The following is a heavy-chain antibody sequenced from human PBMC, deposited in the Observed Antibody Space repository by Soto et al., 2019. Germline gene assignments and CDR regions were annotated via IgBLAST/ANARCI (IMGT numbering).Heavy chain of an antibody. CDR2: IIPVFETP. CDR1: VATFSSYA. D-gene: IGHD1-1*01. CDR3: ARHPRTGYQYGMDV. V-gene: IGHV1-69*01. Sequence: QVQLVQSGAEVKKPGSSVKVSCKASVATFSSYAISWVRQAPGQGLEWMGGIIPVFETPTYAHKFQGRLTITADESTRTAYMELTSLTSEDTAVYYCARHPRTGYQYGMDVWGQGTTVTVSS. J-gene: IGHJ6*02.